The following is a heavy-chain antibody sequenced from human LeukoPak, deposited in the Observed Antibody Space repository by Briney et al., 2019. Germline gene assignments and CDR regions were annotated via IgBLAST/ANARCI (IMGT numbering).Heavy chain of an antibody. CDR1: GFTFSSYG. CDR2: IPYEGSKK. J-gene: IGHJ3*02. V-gene: IGHV3-30*03. D-gene: IGHD2-2*01. CDR3: STSCYRVFAFDI. Sequence: GGSLRLSCAASGFTFSSYGMHWVRQAPGKGLEWVAVIPYEGSKKNYADSVKGRLTISRDNSKNTLYLQMNSLRAEDTAVYYCSTSCYRVFAFDIWGQGTMVTVSS.